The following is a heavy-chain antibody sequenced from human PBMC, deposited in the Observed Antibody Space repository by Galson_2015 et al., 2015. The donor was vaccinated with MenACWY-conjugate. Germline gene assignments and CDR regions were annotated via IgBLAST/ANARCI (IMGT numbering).Heavy chain of an antibody. V-gene: IGHV3-23*01. Sequence: SLRLSCAASGFTFGNYAMSWVRQSPGEGLEWVSSIGGSGLSTYYADSVKGRFTISRDNSKDTLHLQMHSLRVEDTAVYYCVRSLTTTIRYWFFDLWGPGTLVTVSS. CDR1: GFTFGNYA. CDR2: IGGSGLST. J-gene: IGHJ2*01. CDR3: VRSLTTTIRYWFFDL. D-gene: IGHD1-1*01.